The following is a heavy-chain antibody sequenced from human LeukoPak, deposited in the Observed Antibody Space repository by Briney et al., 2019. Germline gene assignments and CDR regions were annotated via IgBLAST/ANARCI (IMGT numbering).Heavy chain of an antibody. Sequence: SETLSLTCTVSGGSISSYYWSWIRQPPGKGLEWIGYIYYTGSTNYNPSLTSRVNISVDTSKNQFSLDLTSVTAADTAVYYCARWGSIAVARFDYWGQGTLVTVSS. D-gene: IGHD6-6*01. J-gene: IGHJ4*02. V-gene: IGHV4-59*01. CDR1: GGSISSYY. CDR3: ARWGSIAVARFDY. CDR2: IYYTGST.